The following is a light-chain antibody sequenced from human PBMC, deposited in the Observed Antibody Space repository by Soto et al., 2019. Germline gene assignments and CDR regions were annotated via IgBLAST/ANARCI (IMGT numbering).Light chain of an antibody. V-gene: IGKV1-17*03. CDR2: AAS. Sequence: DIQMTQSPSAMSASVGDRVTSTCRASQGISNYLSWFQQKRGKVAKRLIYAASSLQSWVPSRLSRSGSGSEFYLTISSLQSEDFETYYCLQHNSYPWTFGQGTKVEIK. CDR1: QGISNY. CDR3: LQHNSYPWT. J-gene: IGKJ1*01.